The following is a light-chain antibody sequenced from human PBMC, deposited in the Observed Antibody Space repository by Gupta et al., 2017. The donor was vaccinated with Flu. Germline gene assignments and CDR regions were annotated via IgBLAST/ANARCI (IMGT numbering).Light chain of an antibody. J-gene: IGKJ2*01. CDR1: QSVGTY. Sequence: ETELTQSPATLSLSPGERATLSCRASQSVGTYLAWYQKKPGQAPRLLIYDASNRATGIPARFSGSGSGTDFTLTISSLDPEDFAVYYCQKRSNWPPYTFGQGTRLEIK. V-gene: IGKV3-11*01. CDR3: QKRSNWPPYT. CDR2: DAS.